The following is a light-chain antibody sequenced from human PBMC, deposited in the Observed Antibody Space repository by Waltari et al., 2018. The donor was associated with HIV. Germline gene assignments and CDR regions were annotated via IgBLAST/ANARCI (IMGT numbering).Light chain of an antibody. Sequence: QSVLTQPASVSGAPGHSITISCTGTASDFGDYNYVSWYQQLPGKAPKLVIYDVTQRPSGIPHRFSGSRSGTTASLTISGLQAEDEADYYCSSYARNSPWLFGGGTKLTVL. CDR1: ASDFGDYNY. V-gene: IGLV2-14*03. CDR2: DVT. CDR3: SSYARNSPWL. J-gene: IGLJ2*01.